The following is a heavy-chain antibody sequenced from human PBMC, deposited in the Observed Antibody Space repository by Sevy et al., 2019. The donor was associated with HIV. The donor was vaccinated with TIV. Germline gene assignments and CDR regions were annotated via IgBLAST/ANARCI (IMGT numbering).Heavy chain of an antibody. CDR1: GFTFSTYS. J-gene: IGHJ4*02. CDR2: ISSRSSHI. CDR3: TRVRGRVAASGDY. D-gene: IGHD6-13*01. V-gene: IGHV3-21*06. Sequence: GGSLRLSCAASGFTFSTYSMNWVRQAPGKGLEWVSSISSRSSHIYYADSVKGRFTVSRDNAKNSVYLQMNSLRAEDTAIYYCTRVRGRVAASGDYWGQGTLVTVSS.